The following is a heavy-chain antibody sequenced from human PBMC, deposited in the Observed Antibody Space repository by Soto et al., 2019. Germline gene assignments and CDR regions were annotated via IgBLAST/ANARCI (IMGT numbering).Heavy chain of an antibody. J-gene: IGHJ6*02. CDR1: GYSFTSYW. V-gene: IGHV5-51*01. CDR3: ARTAAAGKYYYGMGV. Sequence: GESLKISCKGSGYSFTSYWIVLVRQMPGKGLEGMGIIYPGDSDTRYSPSFQGQVTISADKSISTAYLQWSSLKASDTAMYYCARTAAAGKYYYGMGVWGQGTTVTVSS. CDR2: IYPGDSDT. D-gene: IGHD6-13*01.